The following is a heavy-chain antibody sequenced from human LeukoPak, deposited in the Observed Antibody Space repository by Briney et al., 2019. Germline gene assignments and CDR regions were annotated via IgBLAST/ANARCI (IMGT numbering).Heavy chain of an antibody. Sequence: SETLSLTCTVSGGSISSYYWSWIRQPPGKGLEWDGHIYYLGSTNYNPSLKSRVTISIDTSKNYFSLKLNSVIAADTAVYYCARDRPGSYWYFDLWGRGTLVTVSS. CDR2: IYYLGST. V-gene: IGHV4-59*01. D-gene: IGHD3-10*01. CDR1: GGSISSYY. CDR3: ARDRPGSYWYFDL. J-gene: IGHJ2*01.